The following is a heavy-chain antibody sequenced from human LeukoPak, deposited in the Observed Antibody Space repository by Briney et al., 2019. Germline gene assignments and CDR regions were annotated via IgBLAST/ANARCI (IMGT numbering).Heavy chain of an antibody. J-gene: IGHJ4*02. CDR3: AKDRLLWFGELLPPYHFDY. CDR1: GFTFSSYG. CDR2: IRYDGSNK. Sequence: PGGSLRLSCAASGFTFSSYGMHWVRQAPGKGLEWVAFIRYDGSNKYYADSVKGRFTISRDNSKNTLYLQMNSLRAEDTAVYYCAKDRLLWFGELLPPYHFDYWGQGTLVTVSS. D-gene: IGHD3-10*01. V-gene: IGHV3-30*02.